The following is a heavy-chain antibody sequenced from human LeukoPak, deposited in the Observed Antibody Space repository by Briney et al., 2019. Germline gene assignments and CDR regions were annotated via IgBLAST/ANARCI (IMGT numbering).Heavy chain of an antibody. V-gene: IGHV4-59*01. CDR2: VYYSGTT. D-gene: IGHD6-19*01. J-gene: IGHJ4*02. CDR3: ANLVIHTSSGWHLDS. Sequence: SETLSLTCTVSRGSITTYYWSWIRQPPGKGLEWLGYVYYSGTTDYNPSLKSRISMSVDTSSNQFSLNLNSVTAADTAFYYCANLVIHTSSGWHLDSWGQGTLVTVSS. CDR1: RGSITTYY.